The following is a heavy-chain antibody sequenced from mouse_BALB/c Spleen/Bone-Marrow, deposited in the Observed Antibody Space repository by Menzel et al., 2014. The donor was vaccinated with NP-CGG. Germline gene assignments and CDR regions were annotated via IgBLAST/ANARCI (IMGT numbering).Heavy chain of an antibody. CDR3: ARGGISVDY. CDR2: IYRGDGDT. CDR1: GYAFSVYW. Sequence: QVQLKQSGAELVRPGSSVKISCKASGYAFSVYWMNWVKQRPGQGLEWIGQIYRGDGDTNYNGKFKGRATLTADKSSNTAYMQLSSLTSEDSAVYFCARGGISVDYWGQGTTLTVSS. J-gene: IGHJ2*01. V-gene: IGHV1-80*01.